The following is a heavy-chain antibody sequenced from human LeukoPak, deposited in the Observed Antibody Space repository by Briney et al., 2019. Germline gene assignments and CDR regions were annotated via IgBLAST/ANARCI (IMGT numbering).Heavy chain of an antibody. Sequence: SETLSLTCTVSGGSISSYYWSWIRQPPGKGLEWIGYIYYSGSTNYNPSLKSRVTISVDTSKNQISLKLSSVTAADTAVYYCARGGIGSSEAFDIWGQGTMVTVSS. CDR1: GGSISSYY. J-gene: IGHJ3*02. D-gene: IGHD6-6*01. V-gene: IGHV4-59*01. CDR2: IYYSGST. CDR3: ARGGIGSSEAFDI.